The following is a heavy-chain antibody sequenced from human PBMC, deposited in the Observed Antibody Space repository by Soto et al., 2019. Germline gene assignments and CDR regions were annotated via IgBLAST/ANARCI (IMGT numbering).Heavy chain of an antibody. CDR1: GYTFTSYG. CDR2: ISAYNGNT. D-gene: IGHD6-19*01. J-gene: IGHJ3*02. Sequence: ASVKVSCKASGYTFTSYGISWVRQAPGQGLEWMGWISAYNGNTNYAQKLQGRVTMTTDTSTSTAYMELRSLRSDDTAVYYCAREGWSSGWYGSAFDIWGQGTMVTVSS. V-gene: IGHV1-18*01. CDR3: AREGWSSGWYGSAFDI.